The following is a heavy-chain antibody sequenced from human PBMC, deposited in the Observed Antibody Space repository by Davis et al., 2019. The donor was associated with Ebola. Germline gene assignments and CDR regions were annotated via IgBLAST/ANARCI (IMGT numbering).Heavy chain of an antibody. Sequence: PGGSLRLSCAASGFTFSSYAMHWVRQAPGKGLEWVAVISYDGSNKYYADSVKGRFTISRDNSKNTLYLQMNSLRAEDTAVYYCARVQTTVTTSFDYWGQGTLVTVSS. J-gene: IGHJ4*02. CDR3: ARVQTTVTTSFDY. V-gene: IGHV3-30-3*01. D-gene: IGHD4-17*01. CDR1: GFTFSSYA. CDR2: ISYDGSNK.